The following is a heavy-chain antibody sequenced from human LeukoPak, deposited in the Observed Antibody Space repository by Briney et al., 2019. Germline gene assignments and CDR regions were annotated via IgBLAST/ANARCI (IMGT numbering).Heavy chain of an antibody. V-gene: IGHV4-39*07. D-gene: IGHD6-19*01. J-gene: IGHJ4*02. Sequence: PSETLSLTCTVSGGSISSGGYYWSWIRQPPGKGLEWIGEINHSGSTNYNPSLKSRVTISVDTSKNQFSLKLSSVTAADTAVYYCARDIAVAGTNYWGQGTLVTVSS. CDR1: GGSISSGGYY. CDR2: INHSGST. CDR3: ARDIAVAGTNY.